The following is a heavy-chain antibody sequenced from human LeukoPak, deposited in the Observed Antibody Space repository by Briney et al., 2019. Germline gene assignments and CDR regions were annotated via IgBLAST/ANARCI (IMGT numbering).Heavy chain of an antibody. J-gene: IGHJ4*02. CDR1: GFTFSSYN. Sequence: GGSLRLSCAAFGFTFSSYNMNWVRQAPGKGLEWIAYIGGATSSIYYADSVKGRFTISRDNARNSLYLQMNSLRAEDTAVYYCARADSGDYYGVGYFDYWGQGTLVTVSS. CDR3: ARADSGDYYGVGYFDY. V-gene: IGHV3-48*04. CDR2: IGGATSSI. D-gene: IGHD3-3*01.